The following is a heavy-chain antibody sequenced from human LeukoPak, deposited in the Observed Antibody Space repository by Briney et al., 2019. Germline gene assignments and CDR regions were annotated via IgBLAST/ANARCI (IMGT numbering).Heavy chain of an antibody. CDR2: LYYSGST. V-gene: IGHV4-39*01. J-gene: IGHJ4*02. CDR1: GGSISSSIYY. D-gene: IGHD1-26*01. CDR3: ATIGPRGYSGSYD. Sequence: SETLSLTCTVSGGSISSSIYYWGWIRQPPGKGLEWIGSLYYSGSTYYNPSLKSRVTISVDTSKNQFSLKLNSMIAADTAVYYWATIGPRGYSGSYDWGQGTLVTVSS.